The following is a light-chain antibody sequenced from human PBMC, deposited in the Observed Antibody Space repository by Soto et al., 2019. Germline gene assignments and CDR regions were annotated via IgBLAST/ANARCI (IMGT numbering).Light chain of an antibody. CDR2: EVS. CDR1: SSDVGGYNY. CDR3: SSYAGSNKGV. V-gene: IGLV2-8*01. Sequence: QSVLTQPPSASGSPGQSVTISCTGTSSDVGGYNYVSWYQQHPGKAPKLMIYEVSKRPSGVPDRFSGSKSGNTASLTVSGLQAEDEADYYCSSYAGSNKGVFGGGTKVPVL. J-gene: IGLJ2*01.